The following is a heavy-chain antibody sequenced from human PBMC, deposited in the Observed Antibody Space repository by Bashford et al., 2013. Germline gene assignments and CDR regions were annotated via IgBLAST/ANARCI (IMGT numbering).Heavy chain of an antibody. J-gene: IGHJ4*02. V-gene: IGHV2-70*04. CDR2: IDWDDDK. CDR1: GFSLNTRGMR. Sequence: SGPTLVKPTQTLTLTCTFSGFSLNTRGMRVGWIRQPPGKALEWLGRIDWDDDKSYSTSLKTRLTISKDTSKNQVVLTMTNMDPVDTATQLLYGDYDGDKDYFDYWGQGTLVTVSS. CDR3: YGDYDGDKDYFDY. D-gene: IGHD4-17*01.